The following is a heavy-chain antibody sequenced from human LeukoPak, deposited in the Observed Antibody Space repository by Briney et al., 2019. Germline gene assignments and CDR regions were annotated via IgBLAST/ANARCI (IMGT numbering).Heavy chain of an antibody. CDR1: GGSISSHY. J-gene: IGHJ5*02. CDR3: ARGRANFDP. Sequence: SETLSLTCTVSGGSISSHYWSWIRQPPGKGLEWIGYIYYSGSTNYSPSLKSRVTISVDTSRNHSSLKLNSLTAADTAVYYCARGRANFDPWGQGTLVTVSS. V-gene: IGHV4-59*11. CDR2: IYYSGST.